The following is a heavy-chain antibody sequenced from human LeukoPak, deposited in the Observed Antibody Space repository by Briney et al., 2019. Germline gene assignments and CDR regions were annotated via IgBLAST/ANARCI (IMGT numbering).Heavy chain of an antibody. V-gene: IGHV1-2*02. CDR1: GYTFTNYY. D-gene: IGHD2-2*01. CDR3: ARAGYCSSTSCYDFDY. Sequence: APVKVSCKASGYTFTNYYMHWVRQAPGQGLEWMGWINPNSGGTNYAQKFQGRVTMTRDTSISTAYMELSRLRSDDTAVYYCARAGYCSSTSCYDFDYWGQGTLVTVSS. J-gene: IGHJ4*02. CDR2: INPNSGGT.